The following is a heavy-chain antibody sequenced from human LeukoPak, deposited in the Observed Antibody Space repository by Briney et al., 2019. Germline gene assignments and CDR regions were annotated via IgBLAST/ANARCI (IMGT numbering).Heavy chain of an antibody. D-gene: IGHD3/OR15-3a*01. Sequence: PGGSLRLSCAASGFTFSSFWMSWVRQAPGKGLEWVANIKQDGSEKYYVDSVKGRFTISRDNAKNSLYLQMNSLTAEGTAVYCCERDKGGTGTNWFDPWGQGTLVTVSS. CDR1: GFTFSSFW. J-gene: IGHJ5*02. CDR3: ERDKGGTGTNWFDP. CDR2: IKQDGSEK. V-gene: IGHV3-7*01.